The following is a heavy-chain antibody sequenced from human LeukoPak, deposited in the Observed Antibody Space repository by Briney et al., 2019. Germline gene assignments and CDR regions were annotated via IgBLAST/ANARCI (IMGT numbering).Heavy chain of an antibody. D-gene: IGHD4-23*01. V-gene: IGHV3-7*02. J-gene: IGHJ4*02. Sequence: PGGSLRLSCATSGFIFSNYWMSWVRQAPGKGLEWVANIKQDGSNKYYVDSVKGRFPISRDNTKNSLYLQMNSLRAEDTALYYCARNYGGYSHWGQGTLVTVSS. CDR2: IKQDGSNK. CDR1: GFIFSNYW. CDR3: ARNYGGYSH.